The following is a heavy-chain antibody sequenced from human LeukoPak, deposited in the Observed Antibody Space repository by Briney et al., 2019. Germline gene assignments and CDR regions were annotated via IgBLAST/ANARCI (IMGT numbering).Heavy chain of an antibody. J-gene: IGHJ4*02. CDR2: ISSSSSYI. D-gene: IGHD3-22*01. CDR1: GFTFSSYS. Sequence: GGSLRLSCAASGFTFSSYSMNWVRQAPGKGLEWVSSISSSSSYIYYADSVKGRFTISRDNAKNSLYLQMNSLRAEDTAVYYCARDRQVGGYLAADYWGQGTLVTVSS. CDR3: ARDRQVGGYLAADY. V-gene: IGHV3-21*01.